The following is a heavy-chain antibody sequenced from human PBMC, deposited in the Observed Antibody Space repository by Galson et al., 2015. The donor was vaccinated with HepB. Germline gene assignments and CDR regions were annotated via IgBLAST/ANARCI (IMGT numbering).Heavy chain of an antibody. CDR3: ARKSTTHNWFDP. CDR1: GGTFSSYA. CDR2: IIPIFGTA. D-gene: IGHD2/OR15-2a*01. V-gene: IGHV1-69*13. J-gene: IGHJ5*02. Sequence: SVKVSCKASGGTFSSYAISWVRQAPGQGLEWMGGIIPIFGTANYAQKFQGRVTITADESTSTAYMELSSLRYEDTAVYYCARKSTTHNWFDPWGQGTLVTVSS.